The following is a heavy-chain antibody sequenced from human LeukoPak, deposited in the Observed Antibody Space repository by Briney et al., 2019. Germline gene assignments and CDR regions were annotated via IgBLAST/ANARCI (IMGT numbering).Heavy chain of an antibody. CDR2: IYSGGST. Sequence: GGSLRLSCAASGFTVSSNYMSWVRQAPGKGLEWVSVIYSGGSTYYADSVKGRFTISRDNSKNTLYLQMNSLRAEDTAVYYCARVRSSGWYKNDYWGQGTLVTVSS. CDR1: GFTVSSNY. D-gene: IGHD6-19*01. J-gene: IGHJ4*02. CDR3: ARVRSSGWYKNDY. V-gene: IGHV3-53*01.